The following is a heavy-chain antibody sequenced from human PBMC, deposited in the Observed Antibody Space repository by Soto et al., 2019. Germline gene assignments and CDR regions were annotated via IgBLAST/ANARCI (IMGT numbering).Heavy chain of an antibody. D-gene: IGHD2-8*02. V-gene: IGHV3-7*04. CDR2: ISPDGSEE. Sequence: EVQLVESGGGLVQPGGSLRISCAASGFTFSGYWMTWVRQAPGKGLEGVANISPDGSEEYYVDSVKGRFTISRDNAKNSVYLQMNSLRGEDTALYYCTRDLNHDTGPCGQGTQVTVSS. J-gene: IGHJ5*02. CDR1: GFTFSGYW. CDR3: TRDLNHDTGP.